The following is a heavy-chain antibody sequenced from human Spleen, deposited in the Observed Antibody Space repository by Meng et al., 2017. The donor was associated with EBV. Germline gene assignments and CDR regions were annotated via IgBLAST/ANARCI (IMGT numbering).Heavy chain of an antibody. Sequence: RVYLGGGVLRRGGARCSSCPAYGFIFEYYGMIWVRQGQGKGLEWVSGISWNGDSAGYADSVKGRFTISRDKATNSLHLQMDSLRAEDTALYYCVRGGHDGGRFDPWGQGTLVTVSS. V-gene: IGHV3-20*04. CDR1: GFIFEYYG. CDR3: VRGGHDGGRFDP. J-gene: IGHJ5*02. CDR2: ISWNGDSA. D-gene: IGHD3-16*01.